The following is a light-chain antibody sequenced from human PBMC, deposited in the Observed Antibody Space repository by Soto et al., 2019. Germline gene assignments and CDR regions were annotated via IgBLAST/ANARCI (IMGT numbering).Light chain of an antibody. V-gene: IGLV2-14*01. Sequence: QSVLTQPASVSGSPGQSTTISCTGTSSDIDAYNYVSWYQQHPGKAPKLMIYDVSNRPSGISNRFSGSKSGNTASLTTSGLQAEDEAAYYCGSYTTSSNYVFGTGTTVTVL. J-gene: IGLJ1*01. CDR1: SSDIDAYNY. CDR3: GSYTTSSNYV. CDR2: DVS.